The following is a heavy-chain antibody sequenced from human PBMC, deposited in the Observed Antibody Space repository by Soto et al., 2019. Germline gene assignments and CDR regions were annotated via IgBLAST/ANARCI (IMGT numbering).Heavy chain of an antibody. J-gene: IGHJ3*02. CDR3: ASLEVVAATANEAFDI. CDR2: IYYSGST. V-gene: IGHV4-31*03. CDR1: GGSISSGGYY. D-gene: IGHD2-15*01. Sequence: QVQLQESGPGLVKPSQTLSLTCTVSGGSISSGGYYWSWIRQHPGKGLEWIGYIYYSGSTYYNPSLKSRVTISVDTSKNQCSLKLSSVTAADTAVYYCASLEVVAATANEAFDIWGQGTMVTVSS.